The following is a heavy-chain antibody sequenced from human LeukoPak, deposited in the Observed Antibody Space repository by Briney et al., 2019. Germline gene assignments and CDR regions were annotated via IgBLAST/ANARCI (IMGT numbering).Heavy chain of an antibody. CDR3: ARGAIAAAGTFDY. V-gene: IGHV4-31*03. D-gene: IGHD6-13*01. CDR1: GGSISSGGYY. CDR2: IYYSGST. Sequence: SETLSLTCTVSGGSISSGGYYWSWIRQHPGKGLEWIGYIYYSGSTYYNPSLKSRVTISVDTSKNQFSLKLSSVTAADTAVYYCARGAIAAAGTFDYWGQGTLVTVSS. J-gene: IGHJ4*02.